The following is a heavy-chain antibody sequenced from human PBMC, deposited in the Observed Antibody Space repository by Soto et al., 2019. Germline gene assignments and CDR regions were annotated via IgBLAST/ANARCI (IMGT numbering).Heavy chain of an antibody. D-gene: IGHD6-13*01. J-gene: IGHJ6*03. CDR1: GGSFSGYY. V-gene: IGHV4-34*01. Sequence: SGTLSLTCAVYGGSFSGYYWSWIRQPPGKGLEWIGEINHSGSTNYNPSLKSRVTISVDTSKNQFSLKLSSVTAADTAVYYCASTGIAAAGTIRSEYYYYMDVWGKGTTVTVSS. CDR2: INHSGST. CDR3: ASTGIAAAGTIRSEYYYYMDV.